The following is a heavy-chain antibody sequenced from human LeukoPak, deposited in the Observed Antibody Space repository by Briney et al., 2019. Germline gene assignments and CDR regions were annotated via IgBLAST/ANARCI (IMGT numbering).Heavy chain of an antibody. D-gene: IGHD5-12*01. J-gene: IGHJ4*02. V-gene: IGHV3-21*06. Sequence: TGGSLRLSCAASGFTFSSYSMNWVRQAPGKGLEWVSSISSSSSYIYYADSVKGRFTISRDNAKNSLYLQMNSLRAEDTAVYYCARQGGDSGYDHYFDYWGQGTLVPVSS. CDR2: ISSSSSYI. CDR1: GFTFSSYS. CDR3: ARQGGDSGYDHYFDY.